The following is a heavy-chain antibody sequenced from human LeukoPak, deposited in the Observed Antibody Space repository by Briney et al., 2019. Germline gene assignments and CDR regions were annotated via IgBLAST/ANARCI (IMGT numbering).Heavy chain of an antibody. CDR2: ISGSGGST. CDR1: GFTFDDYG. Sequence: GGSLRLSCAASGFTFDDYGMSWVRQAPGKGLEWVSAISGSGGSTYYADSVKSRFTISRDNSKNTLYLQMNSLGAEDTAVYYCANGWSQGFDPWGQGTLVTVSS. CDR3: ANGWSQGFDP. V-gene: IGHV3-23*01. D-gene: IGHD2-2*03. J-gene: IGHJ5*02.